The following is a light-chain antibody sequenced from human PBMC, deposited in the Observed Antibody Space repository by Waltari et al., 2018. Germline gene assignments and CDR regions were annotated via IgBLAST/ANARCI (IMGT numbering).Light chain of an antibody. CDR3: GTWDNSLSGGV. J-gene: IGLJ3*02. CDR1: NSNFGNDY. CDR2: END. V-gene: IGLV1-51*02. Sequence: QSVLTQPPSVSAAPGQKVTISCSGGNSNFGNDYVSWYQQLPGTAPKLLIYENDKRPSGIPDRFSGSKTGTSATLAITGRQSGDEANYYCGTWDNSLSGGVFGGGTWLTVL.